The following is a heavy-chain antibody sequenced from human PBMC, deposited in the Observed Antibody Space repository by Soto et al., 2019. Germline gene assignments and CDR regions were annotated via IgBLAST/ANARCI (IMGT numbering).Heavy chain of an antibody. V-gene: IGHV1-69*06. CDR3: ALGVRGVIITPPWGMDV. D-gene: IGHD3-10*01. J-gene: IGHJ6*02. CDR2: IIPIFGTA. Sequence: QVQLVQSGAEVKKPGSSVKVSCKASGGTFSSYAISWVRQAPGQGLEWMGGIIPIFGTANYAQKFQARVTITADKSTSTAYMELSSLRSEDTAVYYCALGVRGVIITPPWGMDVWGQGTTVTVSS. CDR1: GGTFSSYA.